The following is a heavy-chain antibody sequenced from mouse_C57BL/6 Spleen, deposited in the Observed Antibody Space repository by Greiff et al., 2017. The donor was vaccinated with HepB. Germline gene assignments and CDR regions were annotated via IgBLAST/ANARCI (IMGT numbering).Heavy chain of an antibody. CDR3: ASSDVYDDHDAMDY. J-gene: IGHJ4*01. Sequence: EVKLVESGGGLVQPGGSLSLSCAASGFTFTDYYMSWVRQPPGKALEWLGFIRNKANGYTTEYSASVKGRFTISRDNSQSILYLQMNALRAEDSATYYYASSDVYDDHDAMDYWGQGTSVTVSS. D-gene: IGHD2-3*01. V-gene: IGHV7-3*01. CDR2: IRNKANGYTT. CDR1: GFTFTDYY.